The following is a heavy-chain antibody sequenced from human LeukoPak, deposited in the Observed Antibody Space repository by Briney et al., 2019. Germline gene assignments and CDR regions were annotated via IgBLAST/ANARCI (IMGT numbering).Heavy chain of an antibody. CDR3: ARGGEYYDILTGYFDY. Sequence: ASVKVSCKASGYTFTTYGISWVRQAPGQGLEWMGWISAYNGNTNYAQKFQGRVTMTTDTSTSTAYMELRSLRSDDTAVYYCARGGEYYDILTGYFDYWGQGTLVTVSS. CDR2: ISAYNGNT. V-gene: IGHV1-18*01. D-gene: IGHD3-9*01. CDR1: GYTFTTYG. J-gene: IGHJ4*02.